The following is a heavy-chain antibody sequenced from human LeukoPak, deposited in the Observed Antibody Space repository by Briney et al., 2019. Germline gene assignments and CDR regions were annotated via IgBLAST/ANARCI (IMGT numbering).Heavy chain of an antibody. CDR3: AVGRRTDFDY. V-gene: IGHV1-2*02. CDR1: GYTFTDYY. CDR2: INPNSGGT. J-gene: IGHJ4*02. D-gene: IGHD1-26*01. Sequence: ASVKVSCKASGYTFTDYYIHWVRQAPGQGLEWMGWINPNSGGTNYAQNFQGRVTTTRDTYITTAYMDLSRLRLDDTAVYYCAVGRRTDFDYWGQGTLVTVSS.